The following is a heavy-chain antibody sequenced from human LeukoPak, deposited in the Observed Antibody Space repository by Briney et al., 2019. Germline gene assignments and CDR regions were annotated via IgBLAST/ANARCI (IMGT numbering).Heavy chain of an antibody. CDR2: IYPGDSDT. J-gene: IGHJ4*02. V-gene: IGHV5-51*01. Sequence: GESLKISCKGSGYSFTNYWIGWVRQMSGKGLEWMGIIYPGDSDTTYSPSFQGQVTISADKSISTAYLQWSSLKASDTAMYYCARHHDPYYFDYWGQGTLVTVSS. CDR1: GYSFTNYW. CDR3: ARHHDPYYFDY.